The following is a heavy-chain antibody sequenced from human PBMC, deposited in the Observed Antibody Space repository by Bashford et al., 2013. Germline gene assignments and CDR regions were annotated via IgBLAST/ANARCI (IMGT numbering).Heavy chain of an antibody. CDR3: AADGADLDYYYYGMDV. CDR1: GFTFTSSA. J-gene: IGHJ6*02. D-gene: IGHD3-10*01. CDR2: IVVGSGNT. V-gene: IGHV1-58*01. Sequence: SVKVSCKASGFTFTSSAVQWVRQARGQRLEWIGWIVVGSGNTNYAQKFQERVTITRDMSTSTAYMELSSLRSEDTAVYYCAADGADLDYYYYGMDVWGRRTDGHRLL.